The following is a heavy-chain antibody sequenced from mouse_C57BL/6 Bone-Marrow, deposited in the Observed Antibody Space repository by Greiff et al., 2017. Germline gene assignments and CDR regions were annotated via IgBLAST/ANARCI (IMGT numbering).Heavy chain of an antibody. CDR1: GFNIKDAY. CDR2: LDPENGDT. CDR3: TTYYVAMDY. J-gene: IGHJ4*01. V-gene: IGHV14-4*01. Sequence: VQLQQSVAELVRPWASVKLSCTASGFNIKDAYMHWVKQRPEQGLAWIGWLDPENGDTEYASKFQGKATITAETSSNTAYLQLSSLTSEDTAVYYCTTYYVAMDYWGQGTSVTVSS. D-gene: IGHD1-1*01.